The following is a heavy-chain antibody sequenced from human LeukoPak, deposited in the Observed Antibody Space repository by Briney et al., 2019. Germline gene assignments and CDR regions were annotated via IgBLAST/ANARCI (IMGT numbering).Heavy chain of an antibody. CDR1: GYSFINYG. D-gene: IGHD2-15*01. J-gene: IGHJ4*02. Sequence: ASVKASCKTSGYSFINYGITWVRQPPGQGLGWMGLVSDYADNTNYVQKFQGRVSMPTDTSTNTAYMELRSLRPDDTAVYYCARDCIGCHGFDFWGQGTLVTVSS. CDR3: ARDCIGCHGFDF. V-gene: IGHV1-18*01. CDR2: VSDYADNT.